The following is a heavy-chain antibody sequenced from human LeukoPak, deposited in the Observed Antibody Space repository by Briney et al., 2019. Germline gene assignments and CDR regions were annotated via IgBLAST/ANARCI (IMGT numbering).Heavy chain of an antibody. CDR2: ITSNGGST. J-gene: IGHJ3*02. CDR3: MIRARGDDAFDI. D-gene: IGHD4-17*01. Sequence: PGGSLRLSCSASGFTFSSYVMHWVRQAPGKGLEYVSAITSNGGSTYYADSVKGRFTISRDNSKNTLYLQMSSLRAEDTAVYYCMIRARGDDAFDIWGQGTMVTVSS. V-gene: IGHV3-64D*06. CDR1: GFTFSSYV.